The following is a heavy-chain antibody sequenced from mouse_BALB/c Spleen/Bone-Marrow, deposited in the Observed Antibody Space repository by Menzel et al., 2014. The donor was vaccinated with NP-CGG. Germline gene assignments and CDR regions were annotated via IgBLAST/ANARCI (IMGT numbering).Heavy chain of an antibody. Sequence: EVQLVESGAEPVKPGASVKLSCTASGFNIKDTYMHWVKQRPEQGLEWTGRIDPANGNTKYDPKFQGKATITADTSSNTAYLQLSSLTSEDTAVYYCASYRYGWYFDVWGAGTTVTVAS. V-gene: IGHV14-3*02. D-gene: IGHD2-14*01. CDR2: IDPANGNT. CDR3: ASYRYGWYFDV. J-gene: IGHJ1*01. CDR1: GFNIKDTY.